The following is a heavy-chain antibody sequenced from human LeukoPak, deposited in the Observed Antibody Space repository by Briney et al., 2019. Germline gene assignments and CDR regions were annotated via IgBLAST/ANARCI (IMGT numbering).Heavy chain of an antibody. CDR1: GYTFTSYA. V-gene: IGHV1-3*01. CDR3: ARGRPYGSGSYNFSPGYY. J-gene: IGHJ4*02. D-gene: IGHD3-10*01. Sequence: ASVKVSCKASGYTFTSYAMHWVRQAPGQKREWMGWINAGNGNTKYSQKFQGRVTITRDTSASTAYMELSRLRSEDTAVYYCARGRPYGSGSYNFSPGYYWGQGTLVTVSS. CDR2: INAGNGNT.